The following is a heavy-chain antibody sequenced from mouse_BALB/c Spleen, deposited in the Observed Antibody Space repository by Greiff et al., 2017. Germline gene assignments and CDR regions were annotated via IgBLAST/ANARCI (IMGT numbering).Heavy chain of an antibody. CDR1: GFTFSSYT. J-gene: IGHJ2*01. V-gene: IGHV5-6-4*01. D-gene: IGHD2-1*01. Sequence: EGKLMESGGGLVKPGGSLKLSCAASGFTFSSYTMSWVRQTPEKRLEWVATISSGGSYTYYPDSVKGRFTISRDNAKNTLYLQMSSLKSEDTAMYYCTRDGGYGKGYYFDYWGQGTTLTVSS. CDR2: ISSGGSYT. CDR3: TRDGGYGKGYYFDY.